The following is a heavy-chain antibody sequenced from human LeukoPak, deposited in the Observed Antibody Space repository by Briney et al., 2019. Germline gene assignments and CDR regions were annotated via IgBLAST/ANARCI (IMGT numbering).Heavy chain of an antibody. Sequence: SETLSLTCTVSGDSISSGDYSWSWIRQPPGKGLEWIGYIYYSGSTYYNPSLKSRVTISVDTSKNQFSLKLSSVTAADTAVYYCARGAVYYYDSSGYYYGGYYFDYWGQGTLVTVSS. V-gene: IGHV4-30-4*01. CDR3: ARGAVYYYDSSGYYYGGYYFDY. CDR1: GDSISSGDYS. D-gene: IGHD3-22*01. J-gene: IGHJ4*02. CDR2: IYYSGST.